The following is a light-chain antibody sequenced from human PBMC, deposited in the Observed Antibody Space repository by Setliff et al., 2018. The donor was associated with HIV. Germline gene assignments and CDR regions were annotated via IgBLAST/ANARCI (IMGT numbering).Light chain of an antibody. CDR3: QQYFATPPT. V-gene: IGKV4-1*01. Sequence: DIVMTQSPESLAVSLGERATINCKSGRNILYSNNNKNYLAWYQLRPGQPPKLLIYWASTRGSGVPDRFSGSGSATDFTLTISSLQAEDVAIYYCQQYFATPPTFGQGTKVDIK. CDR2: WAS. CDR1: RNILYSNNNKNY. J-gene: IGKJ1*01.